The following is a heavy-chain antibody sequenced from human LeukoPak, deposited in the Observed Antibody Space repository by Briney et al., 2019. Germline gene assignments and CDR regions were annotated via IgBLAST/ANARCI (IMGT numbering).Heavy chain of an antibody. V-gene: IGHV3-74*01. CDR2: INIDVSIT. CDR3: ARGGSCSGGNCKYTRKEIGY. Sequence: PGGSLRLSCAASGFTFSNYWMHWARQAPGKGLVWVSRINIDVSITTYADSVKGRFTISRDNAKNTLYLHMNSLRADDTAVYYCARGGSCSGGNCKYTRKEIGYWGQGTLVTVSS. J-gene: IGHJ4*02. D-gene: IGHD2-15*01. CDR1: GFTFSNYW.